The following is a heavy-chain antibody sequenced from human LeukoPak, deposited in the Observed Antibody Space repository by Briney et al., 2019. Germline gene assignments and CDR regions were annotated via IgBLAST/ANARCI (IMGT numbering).Heavy chain of an antibody. CDR3: ARDGGSSI. J-gene: IGHJ3*02. CDR1: GYTFTSYA. D-gene: IGHD2-15*01. Sequence: GASVKVSCKASGYTFTSYAMNWVRQAPGQGLEWMGWINPNSGNTNYAQKLQGRVTMTTDTSASTAYMELRSLRSDDTAVYYCARDGGSSIWGQGTMVTVSS. CDR2: INPNSGNT. V-gene: IGHV1-18*01.